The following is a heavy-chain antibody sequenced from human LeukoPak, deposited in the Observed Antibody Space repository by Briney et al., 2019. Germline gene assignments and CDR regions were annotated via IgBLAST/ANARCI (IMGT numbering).Heavy chain of an antibody. CDR2: IYYSGNT. Sequence: PSETLSLTCTVSGGSISSYYWSWIRQPPGKGLEWIGHIYYSGNTNYNPSLKSRVTISVDTSKNQFSLKLSSVTAADTAVYYCARGKTYYFDSSRPGWFDPWGQGTLVTVSS. CDR3: ARGKTYYFDSSRPGWFDP. D-gene: IGHD3-22*01. CDR1: GGSISSYY. V-gene: IGHV4-59*01. J-gene: IGHJ5*02.